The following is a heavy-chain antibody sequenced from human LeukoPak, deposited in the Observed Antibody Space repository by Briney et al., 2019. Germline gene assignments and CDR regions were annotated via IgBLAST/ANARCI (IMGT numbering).Heavy chain of an antibody. J-gene: IGHJ6*02. CDR3: ARGYYYGSGSYYNRKDYYGMDV. V-gene: IGHV5-51*01. Sequence: GESLKISCKGAGYSFTSYWIGWVRQMPGKGLEWMGIIYPGDSVTRYSPSFQGQVTISADKSISTAYLQWSSLKASDTAMYYCARGYYYGSGSYYNRKDYYGMDVWGQGTTVTVSS. D-gene: IGHD3-10*01. CDR1: GYSFTSYW. CDR2: IYPGDSVT.